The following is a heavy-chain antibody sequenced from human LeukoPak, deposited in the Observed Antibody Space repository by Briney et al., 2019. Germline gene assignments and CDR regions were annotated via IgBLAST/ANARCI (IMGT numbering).Heavy chain of an antibody. CDR3: AKWDENFYYMDV. V-gene: IGHV3-23*01. CDR1: RFTFNRYA. D-gene: IGHD1-26*01. CDR2: ISGSGGGT. J-gene: IGHJ6*03. Sequence: PGGSLRLSCAASRFTFNRYAMSWVRQAPRKGLEWVSSISGSGGGTFYASSVRGRFTISRDNSKDTVFLQMNGLRAEDTAMYYCAKWDENFYYMDVWGQGTTVTVSS.